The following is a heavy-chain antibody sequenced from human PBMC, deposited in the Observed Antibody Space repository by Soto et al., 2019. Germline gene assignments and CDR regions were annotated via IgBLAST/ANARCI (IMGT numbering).Heavy chain of an antibody. Sequence: SETLSLTCTVSGGSISSGDYYWSWIRQPPGKGLEWIGYIYYSGSTYYNPSLKSRVTISVDTSKNQFPLKLSSVTAADTAVYYCARVLINTANWFDPWGQGTLVTVS. CDR1: GGSISSGDYY. D-gene: IGHD2-15*01. CDR3: ARVLINTANWFDP. CDR2: IYYSGST. J-gene: IGHJ5*02. V-gene: IGHV4-30-4*01.